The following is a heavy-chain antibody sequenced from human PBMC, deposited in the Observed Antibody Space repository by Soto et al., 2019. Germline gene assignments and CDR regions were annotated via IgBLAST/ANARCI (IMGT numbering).Heavy chain of an antibody. V-gene: IGHV3-30-3*01. CDR3: ASLVATSYFDY. Sequence: QVQLVESGGGVVQPGRSLRLSCAASGFTFSSYAMHWVRQAPGKGLEWVAVISYDGSNKYYADSVKGRFTISRDSSKNTLYLQMNSLRAEDTAVYYCASLVATSYFDYWGQGTLVTVSS. CDR2: ISYDGSNK. J-gene: IGHJ4*02. CDR1: GFTFSSYA. D-gene: IGHD5-12*01.